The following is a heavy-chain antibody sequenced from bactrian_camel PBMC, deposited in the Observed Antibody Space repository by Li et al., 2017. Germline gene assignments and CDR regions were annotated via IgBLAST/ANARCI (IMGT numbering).Heavy chain of an antibody. J-gene: IGHJ4*01. Sequence: QLVESGGGLVQPGGSLRLSCTASGFTFSFVSMNWVRQAPGKGLEWVSSITPGSRGTYYADSVKGRFTISRDNAKTTLYLQLNSLKTEDTAMYYCGKDSFYSKTTRRGQGTQVTVS. V-gene: IGHV3S1*01. CDR1: GFTFSFVS. D-gene: IGHD5*01. CDR2: ITPGSRGT. CDR3: GKDSFYSKTTR.